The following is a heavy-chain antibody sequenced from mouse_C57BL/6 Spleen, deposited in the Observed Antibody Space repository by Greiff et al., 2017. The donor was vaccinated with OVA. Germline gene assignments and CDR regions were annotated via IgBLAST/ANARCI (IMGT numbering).Heavy chain of an antibody. CDR1: GYTFTDYN. Sequence: VQLQQSGPELVKPGASVKMSCKASGYTFTDYNMHWVKQSHGKSLEWIGYINPNNGGTSYNQKFKGKATLTVNKSSSTAYMELRSLTSEDSAVYYCARGQLRLAGFAYWGQGTLVTVSA. V-gene: IGHV1-22*01. D-gene: IGHD3-2*02. CDR3: ARGQLRLAGFAY. CDR2: INPNNGGT. J-gene: IGHJ3*01.